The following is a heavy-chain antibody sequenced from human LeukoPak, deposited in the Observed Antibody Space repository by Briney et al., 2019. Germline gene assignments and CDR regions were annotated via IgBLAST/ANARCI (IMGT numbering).Heavy chain of an antibody. V-gene: IGHV1-2*02. J-gene: IGHJ4*02. Sequence: ASVKVSCKASGYTFTGYYMHWVRQAPGQGLEWMGWINPNSGGTNYAQKFQGRVTMTRDTSISSAYMELSGLRSDDTAVYYCARDLSYCSSTSCYYFDYWGQGTLVTVSS. CDR3: ARDLSYCSSTSCYYFDY. CDR2: INPNSGGT. D-gene: IGHD2-2*01. CDR1: GYTFTGYY.